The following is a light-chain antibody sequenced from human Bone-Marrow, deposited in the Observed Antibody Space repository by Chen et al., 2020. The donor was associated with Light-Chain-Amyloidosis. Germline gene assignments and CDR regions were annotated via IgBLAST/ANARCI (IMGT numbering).Light chain of an antibody. J-gene: IGLJ1*01. CDR3: SSYTITNTLV. CDR1: SSDVGSDNH. Sequence: QSALTQPASVSGSPGQSITISCTGTSSDVGSDNHVSWYQQHPDKAPKLMIYEVTTRPSWVPDRISGSKSEATASLTISGLQTADGDDYYCSSYTITNTLVFGSGPTVTVL. V-gene: IGLV2-14*01. CDR2: EVT.